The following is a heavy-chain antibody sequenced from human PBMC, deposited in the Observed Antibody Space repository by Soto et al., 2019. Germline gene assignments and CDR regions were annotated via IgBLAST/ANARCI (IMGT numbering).Heavy chain of an antibody. V-gene: IGHV3-64*01. CDR3: ARDGTYSNYYYYYMDV. D-gene: IGHD4-4*01. Sequence: PGRSLRLSCTASGFTFSSYAMTWVRQAPGKGLEYVSAISGSGGSAYYANSVKGRFTISRDNSKNTLYLQMGSLRAEDMAVYYCARDGTYSNYYYYYMDVWGKGTTVTVSS. J-gene: IGHJ6*03. CDR2: ISGSGGSA. CDR1: GFTFSSYA.